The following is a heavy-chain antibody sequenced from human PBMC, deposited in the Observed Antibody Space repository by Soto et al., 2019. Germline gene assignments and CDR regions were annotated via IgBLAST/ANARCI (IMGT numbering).Heavy chain of an antibody. D-gene: IGHD3-10*01. J-gene: IGHJ6*04. Sequence: EVQLVESGGGLVQPGGSLRLSCAASGFTLSGRSMHWVRQAPGKGLVWVSGIDNAGTDSTYADSVKGRFTSSRDNAKNMLYLQMNSLGGEDTAVYYCARGWFGPDVWGKGTTVTVSS. CDR1: GFTLSGRS. CDR3: ARGWFGPDV. CDR2: IDNAGTDS. V-gene: IGHV3-74*01.